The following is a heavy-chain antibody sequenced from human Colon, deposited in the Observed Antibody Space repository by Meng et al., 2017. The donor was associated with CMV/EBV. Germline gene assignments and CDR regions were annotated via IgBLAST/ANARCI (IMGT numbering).Heavy chain of an antibody. CDR1: GESMRSHY. CDR3: ARGLGHASNNSHDY. Sequence: SETLSLTCTVSGESMRSHYWSWVRQPPGKGLEWMGHVYYRGSATYSRYLRRRVSISLDMSKNQFSLKLRSVTAADTAMYFCARGLGHASNNSHDYWGQGTLVTVSS. D-gene: IGHD1-1*01. CDR2: VYYRGSA. V-gene: IGHV4-59*11. J-gene: IGHJ4*02.